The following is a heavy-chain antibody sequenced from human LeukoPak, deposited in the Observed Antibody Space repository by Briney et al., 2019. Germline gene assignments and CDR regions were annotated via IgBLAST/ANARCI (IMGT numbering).Heavy chain of an antibody. V-gene: IGHV7-4-1*02. Sequence: GASVKVSCKASGGTFSSYAISWVRQAPGQGLEWMGWINTNTGNPTYAQGFTGQFVFSLDTSVSTAYLQINSLKAEDTAVYYCARGNRKIAVDIWGQGTLVTVSS. J-gene: IGHJ4*02. CDR2: INTNTGNP. D-gene: IGHD6-19*01. CDR1: GGTFSSYA. CDR3: ARGNRKIAVDI.